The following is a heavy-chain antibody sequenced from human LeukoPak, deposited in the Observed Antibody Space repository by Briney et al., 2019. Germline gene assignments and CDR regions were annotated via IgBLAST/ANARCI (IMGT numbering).Heavy chain of an antibody. Sequence: PSETLPLTCTVSGGSISSSSYYWGWIRQPPGKGLEWIGSIYYSGSTYYNPSLKSRVTISVDTSKNQFSLKLSSVTAADTAVYYCASLVKTVTTEYYYYYYMDVWGKGTTVTVSS. D-gene: IGHD4-17*01. J-gene: IGHJ6*03. CDR1: GGSISSSSYY. CDR2: IYYSGST. CDR3: ASLVKTVTTEYYYYYYMDV. V-gene: IGHV4-39*01.